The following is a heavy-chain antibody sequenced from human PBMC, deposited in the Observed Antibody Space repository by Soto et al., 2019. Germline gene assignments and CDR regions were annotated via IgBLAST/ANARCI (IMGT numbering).Heavy chain of an antibody. D-gene: IGHD3-9*01. CDR1: GGSISSSSYY. CDR2: IYYSGST. V-gene: IGHV4-39*01. CDR3: ASYFDWFYYFDY. J-gene: IGHJ4*02. Sequence: SETLSLTCTVSGGSISSSSYYWGWIRQPPGKGLEWIGSIYYSGSTYYNPSLKGRVTISVDTSKNQFSLKLSSVTAAETTVYYCASYFDWFYYFDYWGQGTLVTVSS.